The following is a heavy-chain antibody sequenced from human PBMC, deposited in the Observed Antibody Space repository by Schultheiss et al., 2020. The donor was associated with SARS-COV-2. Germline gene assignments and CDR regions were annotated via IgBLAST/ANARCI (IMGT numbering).Heavy chain of an antibody. J-gene: IGHJ3*02. CDR3: AKLVGATFDAFDI. V-gene: IGHV3-23*01. CDR1: GFTFSSYA. CDR2: ISGSGGST. Sequence: GGSLRLSCAASGFTFSSYAMSWVRQAPGKGLEWVSAISGSGGSTYYADSVKGRFTISRDNAKNSLYLQMNSLRAEDTAVYYCAKLVGATFDAFDIWGQGTMVTVSS. D-gene: IGHD1-26*01.